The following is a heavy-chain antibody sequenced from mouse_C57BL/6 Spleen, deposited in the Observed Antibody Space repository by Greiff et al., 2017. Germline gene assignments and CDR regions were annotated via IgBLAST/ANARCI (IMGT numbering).Heavy chain of an antibody. CDR3: TRDHNWVYARDY. CDR2: ISSGGDYI. Sequence: EVKLMESGEGLVKPGGSLKLSCAASGFAFSSYAMSWVRQTPEKRLEWVAYISSGGDYIYYADTVKGRFTISRDNARNTLYLQMSSLKSEDTAMYYCTRDHNWVYARDYWGQGTSVTVSS. V-gene: IGHV5-9-1*02. D-gene: IGHD4-1*02. CDR1: GFAFSSYA. J-gene: IGHJ4*01.